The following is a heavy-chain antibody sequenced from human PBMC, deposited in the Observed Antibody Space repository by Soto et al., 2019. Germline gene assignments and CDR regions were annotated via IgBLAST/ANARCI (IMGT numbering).Heavy chain of an antibody. Sequence: QVQLQESGPGLVRPSEPLSLTCTVSGGSISNSYWSWIRQSPGKGLEWIGYIYSSGSTNNNPSLKSLVIISIDTAKNQFSLKLSSLIAADTAVYHCARHRPPFFYGSGPWDVWGQWTSVTVSS. CDR3: ARHRPPFFYGSGPWDV. CDR1: GGSISNSY. D-gene: IGHD3-10*01. V-gene: IGHV4-59*08. CDR2: IYSSGST. J-gene: IGHJ6*02.